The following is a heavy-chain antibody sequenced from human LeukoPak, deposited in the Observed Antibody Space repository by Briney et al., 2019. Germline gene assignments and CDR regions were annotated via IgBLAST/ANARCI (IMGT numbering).Heavy chain of an antibody. CDR2: INPNSGGA. D-gene: IGHD4-23*01. V-gene: IGHV1-2*02. Sequence: GASVKVSCKTSGYSFTGYYIHWVRQAPGQGLEWMGWINPNSGGANYAQKFQGRVTMTRDTSISTAYMELSRLRSDDTALYYCAREAPDYSGKKYHFDYWGQGFLVTVSS. CDR3: AREAPDYSGKKYHFDY. J-gene: IGHJ4*02. CDR1: GYSFTGYY.